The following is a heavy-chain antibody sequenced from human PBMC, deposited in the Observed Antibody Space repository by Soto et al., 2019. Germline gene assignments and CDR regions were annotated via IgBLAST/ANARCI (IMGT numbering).Heavy chain of an antibody. V-gene: IGHV3-23*01. CDR2: ISGSGYSI. CDR3: AKDREYNYYFDS. J-gene: IGHJ4*02. Sequence: EVQLLESGGGLVQPGGSLRLSCAASGFTFSTYAMTWVRQAPGKGLEWVSEISGSGYSIYYADSVKGRFTISRDNDKNMLYLQMDSLRADDTALYYCAKDREYNYYFDSCGQGTLVTVSS. CDR1: GFTFSTYA. D-gene: IGHD5-18*01.